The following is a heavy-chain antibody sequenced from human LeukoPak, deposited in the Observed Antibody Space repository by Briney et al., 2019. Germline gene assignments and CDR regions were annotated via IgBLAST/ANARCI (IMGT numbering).Heavy chain of an antibody. D-gene: IGHD6-13*01. CDR3: ARGHSSSWYSDYFDY. J-gene: IGHJ4*02. CDR1: GYTFTSYY. Sequence: GAPVKVSCKASGYTFTSYYMHWVRQAPGQGLEWMGIINPSGGSTSYAQKFQGRVTMTRDTSTSTVYMELSSLRSEDTAVYYCARGHSSSWYSDYFDYWGQGTLVTVSS. V-gene: IGHV1-46*01. CDR2: INPSGGST.